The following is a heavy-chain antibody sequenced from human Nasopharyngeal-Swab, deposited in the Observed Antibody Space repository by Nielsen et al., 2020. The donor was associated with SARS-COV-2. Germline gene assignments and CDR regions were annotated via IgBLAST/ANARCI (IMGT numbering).Heavy chain of an antibody. D-gene: IGHD2-15*01. CDR3: AGGGYCSGGSCYSFDAFDI. CDR1: GYTFTGYY. J-gene: IGHJ3*02. V-gene: IGHV1-2*06. Sequence: ASVKVSCKASGYTFTGYYMHWVRQAPGQGLECMGRINPNSGGTNYAQKCQGRVTMTRDTSISTAYMELSRLRSDDTAVYYCAGGGYCSGGSCYSFDAFDIWGQGTMVTVSS. CDR2: INPNSGGT.